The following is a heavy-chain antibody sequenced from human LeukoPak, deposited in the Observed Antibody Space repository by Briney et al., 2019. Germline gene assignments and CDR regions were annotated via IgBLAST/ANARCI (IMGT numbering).Heavy chain of an antibody. Sequence: QPGGSLRLSCAASGFTFKNFAMHWVRQAPGKGLAWVTLISSDGSRQNYADSVTGRFTISRDNSRNTLFLQMNSLRPEDTAVYYCARGSGYFDHWGQGTLVTVSS. CDR1: GFTFKNFA. D-gene: IGHD3-3*01. CDR2: ISSDGSRQ. V-gene: IGHV3-30*04. CDR3: ARGSGYFDH. J-gene: IGHJ4*02.